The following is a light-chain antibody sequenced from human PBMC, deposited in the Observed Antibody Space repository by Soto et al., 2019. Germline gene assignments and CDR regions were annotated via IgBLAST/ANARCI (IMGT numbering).Light chain of an antibody. CDR2: DAS. CDR3: QQYNSWT. Sequence: DIPMTQSPSTLSASVGDRVTITYRASQSISSWLAWYQQKPGKAPKLLIYDASSLESGVPSRFSGSGSGTEFTLTISSLQPDDFATYYCQQYNSWTFGQGTKVEIK. V-gene: IGKV1-5*01. CDR1: QSISSW. J-gene: IGKJ1*01.